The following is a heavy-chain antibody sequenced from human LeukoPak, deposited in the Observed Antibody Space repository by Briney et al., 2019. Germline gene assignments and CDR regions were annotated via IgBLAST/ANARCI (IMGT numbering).Heavy chain of an antibody. CDR3: ARGAGIANYFDY. V-gene: IGHV1-18*04. Sequence: ASVKVSCKASGYTFTGYYMHWVRQAPGQGLEWMGWISAYNGNTNYAQKLQGRVTMTTDTSTSTAYMELRSLRSDDTAVYYCARGAGIANYFDYWGQGTLVTVSS. CDR1: GYTFTGYY. D-gene: IGHD1-1*01. J-gene: IGHJ4*02. CDR2: ISAYNGNT.